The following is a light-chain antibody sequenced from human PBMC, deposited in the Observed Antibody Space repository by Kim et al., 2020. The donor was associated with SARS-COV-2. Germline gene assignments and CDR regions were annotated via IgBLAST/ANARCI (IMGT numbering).Light chain of an antibody. CDR3: QQYYSTPFA. CDR2: WAS. CDR1: QSVLYSSNNKSY. Sequence: ATINCKSSQSVLYSSNNKSYLAWYQQKPGQPPKLLIYWASTRESGVPDRFSGSGSGTDFTLTISSLQAEDVAVYYCQQYYSTPFAFGPGTKVVS. J-gene: IGKJ3*01. V-gene: IGKV4-1*01.